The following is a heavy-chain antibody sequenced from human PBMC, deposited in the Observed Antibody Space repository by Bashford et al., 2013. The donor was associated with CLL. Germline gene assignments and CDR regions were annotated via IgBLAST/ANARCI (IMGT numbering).Heavy chain of an antibody. J-gene: IGHJ3*02. CDR3: VSRLGGSDYRSAFDI. V-gene: IGHV4-34*01. D-gene: IGHD2-15*01. CDR1: GGSFDQYY. CDR2: INHSGST. Sequence: SETLSLTCAVYGGSFDQYYWSWFRQPPGKGLEWIGEINHSGSTFYNPSLKSRVAFSVDTSKEQFSLKVKSVTAADTAMYFCVSRLGGSDYRSAFDIWGQGTMVTVSS.